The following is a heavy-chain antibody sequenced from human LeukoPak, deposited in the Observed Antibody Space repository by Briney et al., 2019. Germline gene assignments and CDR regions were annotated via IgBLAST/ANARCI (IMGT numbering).Heavy chain of an antibody. Sequence: PSETLSLTCTVSGGSISRSSYYWGWIRQPPGKGLEWIGSIYYSGRTYYNPSFKSRVTVSVNTSKNQISLQLSSVTAADTAVYYCARDPDDYWYFDLWGRGTLVTVSS. CDR3: ARDPDDYWYFDL. J-gene: IGHJ2*01. CDR1: GGSISRSSYY. CDR2: IYYSGRT. V-gene: IGHV4-39*07.